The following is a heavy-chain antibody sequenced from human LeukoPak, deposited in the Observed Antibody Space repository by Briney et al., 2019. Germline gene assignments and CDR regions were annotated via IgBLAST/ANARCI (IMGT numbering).Heavy chain of an antibody. CDR3: ARLLELEFYIDV. Sequence: PSETLSLTCAVYGGSFSGYYWSWIRQPPGKGLEWIGEINHSGSTNYNPSLKSRVTISVDTSKNQFSLKLSRVSAADTAVYYCARLLELEFYIDVWGKGTTVTVSS. V-gene: IGHV4-34*01. D-gene: IGHD1-7*01. CDR1: GGSFSGYY. J-gene: IGHJ6*03. CDR2: INHSGST.